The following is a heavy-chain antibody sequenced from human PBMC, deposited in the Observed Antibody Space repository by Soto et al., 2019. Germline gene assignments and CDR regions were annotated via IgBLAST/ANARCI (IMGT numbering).Heavy chain of an antibody. Sequence: QVQLVQSGAEVKKPGSSVKVSCKASGGTFSRYTFTWVRQAPGQGLEWMGRIIPIVDIPNYAQKFQGRVTITADKSTSTAYMEMSRLTSDDTAVYDCASHFTGVLVLGTSPPGGDNFGWDVWGQGTTVSVS. CDR3: ASHFTGVLVLGTSPPGGDNFGWDV. D-gene: IGHD2-8*02. CDR2: IIPIVDIP. CDR1: GGTFSRYT. V-gene: IGHV1-69*02. J-gene: IGHJ6*02.